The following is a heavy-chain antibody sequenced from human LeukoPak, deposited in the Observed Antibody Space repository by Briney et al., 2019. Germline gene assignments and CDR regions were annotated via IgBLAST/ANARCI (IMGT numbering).Heavy chain of an antibody. D-gene: IGHD4-23*01. CDR3: AREGGGNGLDYFDY. CDR1: GGSISSYY. V-gene: IGHV4-59*01. Sequence: SSETLSLTCTVSGGSISSYYWSWIRQPPGKGLEWIGYIYYSGSTNYNPSLKSRVTISVDTSKNQLSLKLSSVTAADTAVYYCAREGGGNGLDYFDYWGQGTLVTVSS. CDR2: IYYSGST. J-gene: IGHJ4*02.